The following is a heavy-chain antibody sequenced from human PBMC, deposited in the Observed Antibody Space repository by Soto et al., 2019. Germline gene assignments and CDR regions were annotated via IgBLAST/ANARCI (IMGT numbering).Heavy chain of an antibody. V-gene: IGHV1-2*04. Sequence: ASVKVSCKASGYTFTGYYMHWVRQAPGQGLEWMGWINPNSGGTNYAQKFQGWVTMTRDTSISTAYMELSRLRSDDTAVYYCARAGIVVPRAASLYYYYMDVWGKGTTVTVSS. D-gene: IGHD2-2*01. CDR1: GYTFTGYY. CDR3: ARAGIVVPRAASLYYYYMDV. CDR2: INPNSGGT. J-gene: IGHJ6*03.